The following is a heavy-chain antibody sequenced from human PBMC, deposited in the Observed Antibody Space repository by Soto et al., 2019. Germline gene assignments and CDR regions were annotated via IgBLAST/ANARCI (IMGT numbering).Heavy chain of an antibody. CDR1: GGSISSCGDS. Sequence: SETLSLTCTVSGGSISSCGDSWTWIRQSRGKSLEWIGYTYQSGSAYYNPSLKSLVTISVDRSKTQFALNLTSMTATATAVYYCARDYYEMDVWGQGTTVTVSS. V-gene: IGHV4-30-2*06. CDR2: TYQSGSA. J-gene: IGHJ6*02. CDR3: ARDYYEMDV.